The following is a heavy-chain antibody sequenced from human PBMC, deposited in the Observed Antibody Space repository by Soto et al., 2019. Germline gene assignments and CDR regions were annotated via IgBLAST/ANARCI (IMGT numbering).Heavy chain of an antibody. Sequence: KPSETLSLTCTVSGGSISSSSYYWGWIRQPPGKGLEWIGSIYYSGSTYYNPSLKSRVTISVDTSKNQFSLKLSSVTAADTAVYYCVYYYGSGSYYNWGDYYYGMDVWGQGTTVTVSS. V-gene: IGHV4-39*01. CDR1: GGSISSSSYY. CDR2: IYYSGST. CDR3: VYYYGSGSYYNWGDYYYGMDV. J-gene: IGHJ6*02. D-gene: IGHD3-10*01.